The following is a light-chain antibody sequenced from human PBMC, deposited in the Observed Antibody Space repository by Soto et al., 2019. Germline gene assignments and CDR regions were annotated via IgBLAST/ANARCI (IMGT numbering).Light chain of an antibody. CDR3: QQTYRSPRT. CDR2: GAS. Sequence: DMPVTQSPSSLSASVGDRVTITCRTSQNIADFLNWYQQKSGKAPELLIHGASHLNTGVPSRFSGSGSGTDFTLTISSLQPEDFATYYCQQTYRSPRTFGRGTKVDIK. J-gene: IGKJ1*01. CDR1: QNIADF. V-gene: IGKV1-39*01.